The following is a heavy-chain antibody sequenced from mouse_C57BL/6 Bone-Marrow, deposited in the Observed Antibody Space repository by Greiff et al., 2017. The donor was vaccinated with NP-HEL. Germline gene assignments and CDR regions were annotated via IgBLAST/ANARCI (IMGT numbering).Heavy chain of an antibody. CDR3: ARGGWFAY. Sequence: VQLQQSGAELARPGASVKLSCKASGYTFTSYGISWVKQRTGQGLEWIGEIYPRCGNTYYNEKLKGKATLTADKSSSTAYLELRSLTSEDSAVYFCARGGWFAYWGQGTLVTVSA. CDR2: IYPRCGNT. V-gene: IGHV1-81*01. J-gene: IGHJ3*01. CDR1: GYTFTSYG.